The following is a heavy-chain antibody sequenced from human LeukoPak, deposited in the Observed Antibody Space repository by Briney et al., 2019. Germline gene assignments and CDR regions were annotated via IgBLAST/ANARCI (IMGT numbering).Heavy chain of an antibody. J-gene: IGHJ4*02. D-gene: IGHD1-26*01. Sequence: PSETLSLTCTVSGGSISSYYWSWIRQPPGKGLEWIGYIYYCGSTNYNPSLKSRVTISVDTSKNQFSLKLSSVTAADTAVYYCARLNTSGSYPLIDYWGQGTLVTVSS. CDR2: IYYCGST. CDR3: ARLNTSGSYPLIDY. V-gene: IGHV4-59*08. CDR1: GGSISSYY.